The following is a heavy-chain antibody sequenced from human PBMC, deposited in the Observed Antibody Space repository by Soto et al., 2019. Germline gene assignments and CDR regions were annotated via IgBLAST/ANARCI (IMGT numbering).Heavy chain of an antibody. CDR3: TTYYYDSSGYYSPRTG. V-gene: IGHV3-15*01. CDR1: GFTFSNAW. J-gene: IGHJ4*02. CDR2: IKSKTDGGTT. Sequence: LRLSCAASGFTFSNAWMSWVRQAPGKGLEWVGRIKSKTDGGTTDYAAPVKGRFTISRDDSKNTLYLQMNSLKTEDTAVYYCTTYYYDSSGYYSPRTGWGQGTLVTVSS. D-gene: IGHD3-22*01.